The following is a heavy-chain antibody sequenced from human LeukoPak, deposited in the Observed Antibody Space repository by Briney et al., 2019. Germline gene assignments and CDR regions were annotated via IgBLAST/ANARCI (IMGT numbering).Heavy chain of an antibody. Sequence: WALVKVSCKASGGTFSSYAISWVRQAPGQGLEWMGGIIPIFGTANYAQKFQGRVTITTDESTSTAYMELSSLRSEDTAVYYCAREGVKGIAAPYFDYWGQGTLVTVSS. CDR1: GGTFSSYA. D-gene: IGHD6-6*01. V-gene: IGHV1-69*05. CDR3: AREGVKGIAAPYFDY. J-gene: IGHJ4*02. CDR2: IIPIFGTA.